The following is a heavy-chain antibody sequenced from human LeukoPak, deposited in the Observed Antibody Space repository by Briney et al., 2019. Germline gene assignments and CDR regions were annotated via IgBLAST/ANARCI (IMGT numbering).Heavy chain of an antibody. CDR2: ITSDGSKK. CDR3: ARTSLHYFGSGSYSLDVFDI. D-gene: IGHD3-10*01. Sequence: GRSLRLSCAASGFTFSTYAMHWIRQAPGKGLEWVAAITSDGSKKYYADSVKGRFTISRDNSKNTLYLQMNSLRADDTAVYFCARTSLHYFGSGSYSLDVFDIWGQGTMVTVSS. V-gene: IGHV3-30-3*01. CDR1: GFTFSTYA. J-gene: IGHJ3*02.